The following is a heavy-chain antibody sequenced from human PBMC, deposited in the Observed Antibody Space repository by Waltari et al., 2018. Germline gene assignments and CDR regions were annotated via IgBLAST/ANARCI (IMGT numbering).Heavy chain of an antibody. CDR2: INKDGTET. Sequence: EAQQVESGRDLVQPGGSLRLSCVVSGFTLSNYWMSWVRQAPGKGGEWVANINKDGTETYYVDSVRGRFTISKDDAKNSVYLQMNSLKVEDTAVYYCIRDYGSPYWGQGTLVTVSS. V-gene: IGHV3-7*03. CDR1: GFTLSNYW. CDR3: IRDYGSPY. D-gene: IGHD6-19*01. J-gene: IGHJ4*02.